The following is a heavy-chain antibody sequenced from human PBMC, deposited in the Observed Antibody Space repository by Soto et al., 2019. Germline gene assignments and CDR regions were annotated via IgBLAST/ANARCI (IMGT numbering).Heavy chain of an antibody. D-gene: IGHD3-3*02. CDR2: IWYDGSNK. CDR1: GFTFSSYG. J-gene: IGHJ6*02. V-gene: IGHV3-33*01. Sequence: PGGSLRLSCAASGFTFSSYGMHWVRQAPGKGLEWVAVIWYDGSNKYYADSVKGRFTISRDNSKNTLYLQMNSLRAEDTAVYYCARDHPRIFGVVIRPHYDMDVWGQGTTVTVSS. CDR3: ARDHPRIFGVVIRPHYDMDV.